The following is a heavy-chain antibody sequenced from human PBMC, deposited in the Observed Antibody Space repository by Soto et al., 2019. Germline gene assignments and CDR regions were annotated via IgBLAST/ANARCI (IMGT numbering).Heavy chain of an antibody. D-gene: IGHD3-10*01. CDR2: ISGGGDTT. J-gene: IGHJ4*02. V-gene: IGHV3-23*01. CDR3: AKGRGGSGSRTPRVDF. Sequence: EVQLLESGGGLVQPGGSLRLSCAASGFTFNNYAMTWVRQAPVKWLEWVSAISGGGDTTSYADSVKGRFTVSRDGSKNTLYLQMSSLRAEDTALYYCAKGRGGSGSRTPRVDFWGQGTLVTVSS. CDR1: GFTFNNYA.